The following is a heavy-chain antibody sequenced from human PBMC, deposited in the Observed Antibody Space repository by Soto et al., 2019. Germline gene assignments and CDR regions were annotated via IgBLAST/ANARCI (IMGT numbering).Heavy chain of an antibody. CDR1: EFTCVGFG. Sequence: GGSLRVSCAAFEFTCVGFGSHRVIQNQGKGLEWVAVISYDGSNKYYADSVKGRFTISRDNSKNTLYLQMNSLRAEDTAVYYCAKDSGNTYYYDSSGNPFDYWGQGTLVTVSS. D-gene: IGHD3-22*01. J-gene: IGHJ4*02. V-gene: IGHV3-30*18. CDR2: ISYDGSNK. CDR3: AKDSGNTYYYDSSGNPFDY.